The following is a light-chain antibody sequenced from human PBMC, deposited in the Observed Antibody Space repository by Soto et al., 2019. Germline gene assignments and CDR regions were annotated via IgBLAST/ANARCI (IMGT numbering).Light chain of an antibody. CDR3: SSYTSSSTPCV. Sequence: QSALAQPASVSGSPGQSITISCTGASGYVGTYSLVSWYQQHPGKAPKLMIYEVSNRPSGVSNRFSGSKSGNTASLTISGLQAEDEADYYCSSYTSSSTPCVFGTGTKVTVL. CDR1: SGYVGTYSL. CDR2: EVS. J-gene: IGLJ1*01. V-gene: IGLV2-14*02.